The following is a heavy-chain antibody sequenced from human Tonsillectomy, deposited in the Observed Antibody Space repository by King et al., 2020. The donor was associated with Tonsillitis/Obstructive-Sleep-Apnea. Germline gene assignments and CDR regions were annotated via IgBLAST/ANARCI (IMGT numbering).Heavy chain of an antibody. CDR3: ARADFYQLPANWFDT. CDR2: INHSGST. D-gene: IGHD2-2*01. CDR1: GGSFSGYY. V-gene: IGHV4-34*01. J-gene: IGHJ5*02. Sequence: VQLQQWGAGLLKPSEPLSLTCAVYGGSFSGYYWSWIRQPPGKGLEWIGEINHSGSTNYNPSLKSQVTITVDTSKNQFSLKLSSVTAADTTVYYCARADFYQLPANWFDTWGQGTLVTVSS.